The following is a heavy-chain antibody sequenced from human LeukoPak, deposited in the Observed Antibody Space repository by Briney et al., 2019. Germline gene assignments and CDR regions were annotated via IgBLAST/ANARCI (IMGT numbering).Heavy chain of an antibody. CDR2: ISPIFGPP. D-gene: IGHD2-2*01. V-gene: IGHV1-69*05. Sequence: ASVKVSCKASGGTFSIYAMNWVRQAPGQGLEWTGRISPIFGPPTYAQEFQGRITIITDQSTNMAYMELSSLRSEDTAVYYCAREVQPHCSTTSCSGNYWGQGTLVTVSS. CDR1: GGTFSIYA. J-gene: IGHJ4*02. CDR3: AREVQPHCSTTSCSGNY.